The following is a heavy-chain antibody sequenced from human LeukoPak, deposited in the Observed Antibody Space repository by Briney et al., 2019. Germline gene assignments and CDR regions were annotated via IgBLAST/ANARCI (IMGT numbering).Heavy chain of an antibody. CDR3: ARAGYLTMTPGGYFDY. CDR2: IIPIFGTA. J-gene: IGHJ4*02. Sequence: GASVKVSCKASGGTFISYAISWVRQAPGQGLEWMGGIIPIFGTANYAQKFQGRVTITADESTSTAYMELSSLRSEDTAVYYCARAGYLTMTPGGYFDYWGQGTLVTVSS. V-gene: IGHV1-69*13. D-gene: IGHD6-13*01. CDR1: GGTFISYA.